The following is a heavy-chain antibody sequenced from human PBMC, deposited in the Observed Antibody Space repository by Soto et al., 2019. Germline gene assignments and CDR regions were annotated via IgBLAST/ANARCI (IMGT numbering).Heavy chain of an antibody. D-gene: IGHD2-2*01. J-gene: IGHJ5*02. CDR2: ISSSSSYI. CDR3: ARGAKGGVPAAMKPSWLYP. Sequence: GSLSLSFAAAGFPFSSESMNWVRLAPGKGLAWVSSISSSSSYIYYADSVKGRFTISRDNAKNSLYLQMNSLRAEDTAVYYCARGAKGGVPAAMKPSWLYPCGQGT. CDR1: GFPFSSES. V-gene: IGHV3-21*01.